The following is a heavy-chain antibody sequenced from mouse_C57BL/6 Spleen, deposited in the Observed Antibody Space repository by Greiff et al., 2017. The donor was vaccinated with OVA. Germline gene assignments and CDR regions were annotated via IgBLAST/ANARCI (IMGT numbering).Heavy chain of an antibody. J-gene: IGHJ4*01. Sequence: QVQLQQSGPGLVQPSQSLSITCTVSGFSLTSYGVHWVRQSPGKGLEWLGVIWSGGSTDYNAAFISRLSISKDNSKSQVFFKLNSLQADDTAIYYCAKGHYYGSSLYYYAMDYWGQGTSVTVSS. CDR1: GFSLTSYG. CDR2: IWSGGST. V-gene: IGHV2-2*01. CDR3: AKGHYYGSSLYYYAMDY. D-gene: IGHD1-1*01.